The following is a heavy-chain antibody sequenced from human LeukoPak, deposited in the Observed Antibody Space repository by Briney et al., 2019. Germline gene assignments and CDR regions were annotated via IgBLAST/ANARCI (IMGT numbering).Heavy chain of an antibody. CDR3: ARDSGRSYYYGSGSYYAFDP. CDR2: IIPIFGTA. V-gene: IGHV1-69*13. CDR1: GGTFSSDA. D-gene: IGHD3-10*01. J-gene: IGHJ5*02. Sequence: SVKVSCKASGGTFSSDAISWVRQAPGQGLEWMGGIIPIFGTANYAQKFQGRVTITADESTSTAYMELSSLRSEDTAVYYCARDSGRSYYYGSGSYYAFDPWGQGTLVTVSS.